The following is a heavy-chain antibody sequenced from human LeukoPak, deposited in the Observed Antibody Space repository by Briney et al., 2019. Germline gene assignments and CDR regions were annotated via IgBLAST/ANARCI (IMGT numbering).Heavy chain of an antibody. CDR3: ARENIVVVTAIRDAFDI. Sequence: GGSLRLSCAASGFTFSSYSMNWVRQAPGKGLGWVSSISGSSNYIYYADSLKGRVTISRDNAKNSLYLQMNSLRAEDTAVYYCARENIVVVTAIRDAFDIWGQGTMVTVSS. V-gene: IGHV3-21*01. CDR2: ISGSSNYI. D-gene: IGHD2-21*02. CDR1: GFTFSSYS. J-gene: IGHJ3*02.